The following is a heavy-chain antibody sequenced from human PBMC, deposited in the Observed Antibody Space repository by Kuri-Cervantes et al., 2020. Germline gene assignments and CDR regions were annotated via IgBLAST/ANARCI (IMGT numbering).Heavy chain of an antibody. J-gene: IGHJ4*02. V-gene: IGHV3-48*04. D-gene: IGHD3-10*01. CDR3: ARALIYGSGSPGGY. CDR1: GFTLSSFS. CDR2: ISGTGSTI. Sequence: GGSLRLSCAASGFTLSSFSMNWVRQAPGKGLEWISYISGTGSTIFYADSVKGRFTIARDNAKKSLHLQMNSLRAEDTAVYYCARALIYGSGSPGGYWGQGTLVTVSS.